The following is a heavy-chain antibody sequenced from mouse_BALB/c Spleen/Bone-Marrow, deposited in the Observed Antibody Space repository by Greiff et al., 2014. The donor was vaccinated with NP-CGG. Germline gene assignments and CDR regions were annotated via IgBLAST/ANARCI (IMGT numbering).Heavy chain of an antibody. V-gene: IGHV1-9*01. CDR1: GYIFSSYW. J-gene: IGHJ2*01. CDR2: ILPGIST. D-gene: IGHD6-1*01. Sequence: VQLQQSGAELMKPGASVKISCKATGYIFSSYWIEWVKQRPGQGLEWIGEILPGISTNYNEKFKGKATFTPDTSSNTPSMQLSSLTSEDSAVYYCARGISCHFDYWGQGTTLTVSS. CDR3: ARGISCHFDY.